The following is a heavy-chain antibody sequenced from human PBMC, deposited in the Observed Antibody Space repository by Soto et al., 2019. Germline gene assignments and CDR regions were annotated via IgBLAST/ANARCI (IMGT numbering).Heavy chain of an antibody. D-gene: IGHD2-15*01. V-gene: IGHV4-34*01. CDR3: ARGSAALPPYYYYYYGMDV. CDR2: INHSGST. Sequence: SETLSLTCAVYGGSFSGYYWSWIRQPPGKGLEWIGEINHSGSTNYNPSLKSRVTISVDTSKNQFSLKLSSVTAADTAVYYCARGSAALPPYYYYYYGMDVWGQGTTVTVS. J-gene: IGHJ6*02. CDR1: GGSFSGYY.